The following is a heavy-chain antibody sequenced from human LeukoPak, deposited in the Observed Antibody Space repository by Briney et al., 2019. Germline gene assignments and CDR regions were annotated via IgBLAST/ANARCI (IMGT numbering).Heavy chain of an antibody. D-gene: IGHD3-10*01. CDR2: ISSSSSYI. CDR1: GFTFSSYS. J-gene: IGHJ4*02. V-gene: IGHV3-21*01. CDR3: AKDYFGELLWYDY. Sequence: PGGSLRLSCAASGFTFSSYSMNWVRQAPGKGLEWVSSISSSSSYIYYADSVKGRFTISRDNAKNSLYLQMNSLRAEDTAVYYCAKDYFGELLWYDYWGQGTLVTVSS.